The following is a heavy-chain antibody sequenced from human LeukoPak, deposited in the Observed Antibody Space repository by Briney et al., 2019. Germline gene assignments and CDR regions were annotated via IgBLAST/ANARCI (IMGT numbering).Heavy chain of an antibody. V-gene: IGHV3-23*01. CDR1: GFTLSSYA. J-gene: IGHJ5*02. D-gene: IGHD3-22*01. CDR2: ISGSGGST. Sequence: PGGSLRLSCAASGFTLSSYAMSWVRQAPGKGLEWVSAISGSGGSTYYADSVKGRFTISRDNSKNTLYLQMNSLRAEDTAVYYCAKDLCSGCAIVAYHWGQGTLVTVPS. CDR3: AKDLCSGCAIVAYH.